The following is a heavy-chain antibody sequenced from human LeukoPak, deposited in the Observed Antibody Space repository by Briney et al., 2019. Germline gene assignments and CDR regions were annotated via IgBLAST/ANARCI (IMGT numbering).Heavy chain of an antibody. CDR1: GYTFTSYY. V-gene: IGHV1-46*01. Sequence: ASVKVSCKASGYTFTSYYMHWVRQAPGQGLEWMGIINPSGGSTSYAQKFQGRVTMTRDMSTSTVCMELSSLRSEDTAVYYCASLSLYQLLSDSWDSFDIWGQGTMVTVSS. CDR2: INPSGGST. CDR3: ASLSLYQLLSDSWDSFDI. D-gene: IGHD2-2*01. J-gene: IGHJ3*02.